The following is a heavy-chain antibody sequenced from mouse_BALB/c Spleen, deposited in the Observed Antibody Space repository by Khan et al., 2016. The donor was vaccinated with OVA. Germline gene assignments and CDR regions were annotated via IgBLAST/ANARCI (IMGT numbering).Heavy chain of an antibody. CDR2: VNPYNGGT. V-gene: IGHV1-19*01. CDR3: ARGGRFAWFTY. J-gene: IGHJ3*01. Sequence: EVQLQQSGPELVKPGASVKMSCKASGYTFTDYYLDWVKQSHGESFEWIGRVNPYNGGTNYNQKFKGKATLTVDESSSTTYMELNSLTSEDSAVYYCARGGRFAWFTYWGQGTLVTVSA. CDR1: GYTFTDYY.